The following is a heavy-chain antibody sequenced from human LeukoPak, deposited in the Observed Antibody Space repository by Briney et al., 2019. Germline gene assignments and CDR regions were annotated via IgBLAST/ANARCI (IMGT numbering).Heavy chain of an antibody. D-gene: IGHD5-12*01. CDR2: IDPSDSYT. CDR3: ARHLYSAYDADDY. CDR1: GYNFSSYW. J-gene: IGHJ4*02. Sequence: GESLKISCKGSGYNFSSYWISWVRQMPGKGLEWMGKIDPSDSYTDYSPSFQGHVTISGDKSISTAYLQWSSLKASDTAMYYCARHLYSAYDADDYWGQGTLVTVSS. V-gene: IGHV5-10-1*01.